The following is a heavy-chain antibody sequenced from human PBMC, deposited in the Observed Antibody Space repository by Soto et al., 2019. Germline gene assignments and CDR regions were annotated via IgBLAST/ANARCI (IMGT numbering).Heavy chain of an antibody. D-gene: IGHD6-13*01. V-gene: IGHV3-11*01. Sequence: GGSLRLSWAASGFTFSDYYMSWISQAPGKGLEWVAYISSSGSTIYYGDSVKGRFTISTDNAKNSLYLQMNSLRAEDTAVYYCAREGAGGERSNSWYHYYSYMDVWGKGTTVTVSS. CDR2: ISSSGSTI. CDR3: AREGAGGERSNSWYHYYSYMDV. J-gene: IGHJ6*03. CDR1: GFTFSDYY.